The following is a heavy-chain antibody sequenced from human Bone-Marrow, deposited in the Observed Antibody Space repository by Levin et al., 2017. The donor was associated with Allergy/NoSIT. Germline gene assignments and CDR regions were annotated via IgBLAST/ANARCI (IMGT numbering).Heavy chain of an antibody. Sequence: SCAVSGYSISSDYYWGWIRQPPGKGLEWIGFVYFSGITNYNPSLRSRVTISVDTSKNQVSLKLNSVTPADTAVYYCARGVAGKGWGQGVLVSVSS. D-gene: IGHD6-19*01. J-gene: IGHJ4*02. CDR1: GYSISSDYY. CDR2: VYFSGIT. V-gene: IGHV4-38-2*01. CDR3: ARGVAGKG.